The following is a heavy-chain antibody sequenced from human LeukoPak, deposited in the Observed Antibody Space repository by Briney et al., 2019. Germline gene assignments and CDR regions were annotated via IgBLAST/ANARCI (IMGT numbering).Heavy chain of an antibody. Sequence: PSGTLSLTCAVSGGSISSSNWWSWVRQPPGKGLEWIGEIYHSGSTNYNPSLESRVTISVDTSKNQFSLKVNSVTAADTALYYCARHSRTYYDILTGPYGGYFDFWGQRTLVTVSS. J-gene: IGHJ4*02. V-gene: IGHV4-4*02. CDR3: ARHSRTYYDILTGPYGGYFDF. CDR2: IYHSGST. D-gene: IGHD3-9*01. CDR1: GGSISSSNW.